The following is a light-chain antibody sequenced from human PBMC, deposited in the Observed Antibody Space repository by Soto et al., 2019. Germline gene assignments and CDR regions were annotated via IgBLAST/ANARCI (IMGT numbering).Light chain of an antibody. J-gene: IGKJ4*01. V-gene: IGKV3-15*01. Sequence: EKVMTQSPAALSVSPGERATLSCRASQSVKSNLAWYQQKAGQAPRLLLYGASTRATGIPARFSGSASGTEFTLTISCLQSEDSAGYYCQHYNDWPLTFGGGTKVEIK. CDR1: QSVKSN. CDR3: QHYNDWPLT. CDR2: GAS.